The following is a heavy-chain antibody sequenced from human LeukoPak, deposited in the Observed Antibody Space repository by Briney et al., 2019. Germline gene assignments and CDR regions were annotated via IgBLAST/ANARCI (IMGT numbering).Heavy chain of an antibody. CDR3: ARALWSGPVYYGMDV. CDR2: ISSGSGTT. J-gene: IGHJ6*02. D-gene: IGHD3-10*01. V-gene: IGHV3-48*01. Sequence: PGGSLRLSCAASGFSFSSYSMNWVRQAPGKGLEWVSYISSGSGTTYSADSVKGRFTISRDNAKNSLYLQMNSLRAEDTAVYYCARALWSGPVYYGMDVWGQGTTVTVSS. CDR1: GFSFSSYS.